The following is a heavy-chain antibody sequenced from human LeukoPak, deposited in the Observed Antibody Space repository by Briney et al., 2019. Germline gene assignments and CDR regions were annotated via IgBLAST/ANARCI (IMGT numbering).Heavy chain of an antibody. CDR1: GFTFSSYS. V-gene: IGHV3-21*01. CDR2: ISSSSSYI. D-gene: IGHD3-22*01. J-gene: IGHJ4*02. CDR3: ARDKVRFYYDSSGYIDY. Sequence: PGGSLRLSCAASGFTFSSYSMNWVRQAPGKGLEWVSSISSSSSYIYYADSVKGRLTISRDNAKNSLYLQMNSLRAEDTAVYYCARDKVRFYYDSSGYIDYWGQGTLVTVSS.